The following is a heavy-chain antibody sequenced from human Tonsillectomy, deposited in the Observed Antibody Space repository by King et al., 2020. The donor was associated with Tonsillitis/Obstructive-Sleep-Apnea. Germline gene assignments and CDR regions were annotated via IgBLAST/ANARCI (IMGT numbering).Heavy chain of an antibody. CDR3: ARHAGCSSTSCYIWHRLGSWFDP. Sequence: QLQESGPGLVKPSETLSLTRTVSGGSISSSSYYWGWIRQPPGKGLEWIGSIYYSGSTYYNPSLKSRVTISVDTSKNQFSLKLSSVTAADTAVYYCARHAGCSSTSCYIWHRLGSWFDPWGQGTLVTVSS. D-gene: IGHD2-2*02. CDR2: IYYSGST. CDR1: GGSISSSSYY. V-gene: IGHV4-39*01. J-gene: IGHJ5*02.